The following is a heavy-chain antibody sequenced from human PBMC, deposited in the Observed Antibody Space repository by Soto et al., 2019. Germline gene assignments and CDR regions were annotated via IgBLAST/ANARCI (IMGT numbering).Heavy chain of an antibody. V-gene: IGHV3-15*01. J-gene: IGHJ4*02. CDR1: GFTFSNAW. CDR2: IKSKTDGGTT. CDR3: TTDITMIVVVTDY. Sequence: EVQLVESGGGLVQPGGSLRLSCAASGFTFSNAWMSWVRQAPGKGLEWVGRIKSKTDGGTTDYAAPVKGRFTISRDDSKNTLYLQMNSLKTEDTAVYYCTTDITMIVVVTDYWGQGTLVTVSS. D-gene: IGHD3-22*01.